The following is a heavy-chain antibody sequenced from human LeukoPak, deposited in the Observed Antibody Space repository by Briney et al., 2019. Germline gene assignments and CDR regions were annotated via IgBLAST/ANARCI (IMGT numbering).Heavy chain of an antibody. D-gene: IGHD2/OR15-2a*01. CDR3: ARTRLSSDC. Sequence: GGSLRLSCAASGFTFSSYWMTWVRQAPGKGLEWVASIKQDGSDKNYVDSVKGRFTIPRDNAKNSLYLQMNSLRDEDTAVYYCARTRLSSDCWGQGTLVTVSS. CDR1: GFTFSSYW. V-gene: IGHV3-7*01. J-gene: IGHJ4*02. CDR2: IKQDGSDK.